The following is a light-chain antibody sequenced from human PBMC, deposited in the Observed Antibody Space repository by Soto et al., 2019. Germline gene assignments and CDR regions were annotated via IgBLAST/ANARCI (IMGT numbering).Light chain of an antibody. CDR1: SSDVGGYKY. V-gene: IGLV2-8*01. CDR3: SSYAGSNIDYV. J-gene: IGLJ1*01. CDR2: EVS. Sequence: QSALTQPPSASGSPGQSVTISCTGTSSDVGGYKYVSWYQQHPGKVPKLMIYEVSKRPSGFPDRFSGSKSGNTASLTVSGLQAEDEADYYCSSYAGSNIDYVFGTGTKLTVL.